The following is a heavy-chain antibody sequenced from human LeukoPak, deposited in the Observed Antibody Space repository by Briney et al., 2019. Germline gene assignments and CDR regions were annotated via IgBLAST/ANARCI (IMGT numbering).Heavy chain of an antibody. CDR1: GYSISSGYY. D-gene: IGHD4-17*01. V-gene: IGHV4-38-2*02. Sequence: PSETLSLTCTVSGYSISSGYYWGWIRQPPGKGLEWIGSIYHSGSTYYNPSLKSRVTISVDTSKNQFSLKLSSVTAADTAVYYCASGTDYGDEIDYWGQGTLVTVSS. J-gene: IGHJ4*02. CDR3: ASGTDYGDEIDY. CDR2: IYHSGST.